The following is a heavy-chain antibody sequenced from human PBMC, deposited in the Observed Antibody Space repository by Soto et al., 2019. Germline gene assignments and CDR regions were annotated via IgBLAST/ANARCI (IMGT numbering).Heavy chain of an antibody. CDR2: IYYSGST. V-gene: IGHV4-59*01. J-gene: IGHJ5*02. CDR1: GGSISSYY. D-gene: IGHD3-3*01. CDR3: AXDVTIFGVVTISHWFDP. Sequence: SGTLSLTCTVSGGSISSYYWSWIRQPPGKGLEWIGYIYYSGSTNYNPSLKSRVTISVDTSKNQFSLKLSSVTAADTAVYYCAXDVTIFGVVTISHWFDPWGQGTLVTVSS.